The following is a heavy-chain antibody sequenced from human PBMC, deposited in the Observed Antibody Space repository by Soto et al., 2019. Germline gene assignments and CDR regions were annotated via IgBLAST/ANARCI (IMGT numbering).Heavy chain of an antibody. Sequence: QLQLQESGPGLVKPSETLSLTCTVSGGSISSSSYYWGWIRQPPGKGLEWIGSIYYSGSTYYNPSLKSRVTISVDTSKNQFSLKLSSVTAADTAVYYCASDNDYKVEDYWGQGTLVTVSS. CDR2: IYYSGST. CDR1: GGSISSSSYY. J-gene: IGHJ4*02. V-gene: IGHV4-39*01. D-gene: IGHD4-4*01. CDR3: ASDNDYKVEDY.